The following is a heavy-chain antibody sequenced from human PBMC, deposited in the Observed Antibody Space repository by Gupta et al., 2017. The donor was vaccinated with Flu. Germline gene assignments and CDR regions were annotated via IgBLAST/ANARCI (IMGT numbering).Heavy chain of an antibody. CDR3: ATIRLGDRRVTGWFDP. V-gene: IGHV3-23*01. CDR1: GFTFSSYA. D-gene: IGHD4-17*01. Sequence: EVQLLESGGGLVQPGGSLRLSCAASGFTFSSYAMSWVRQAPGKGLEGVSAISGSGGSTYYADSGKGRFTISRDNSKNTLYLQMNSLRAEDTAVYYCATIRLGDRRVTGWFDPWGQGTLVTVSS. J-gene: IGHJ5*02. CDR2: ISGSGGST.